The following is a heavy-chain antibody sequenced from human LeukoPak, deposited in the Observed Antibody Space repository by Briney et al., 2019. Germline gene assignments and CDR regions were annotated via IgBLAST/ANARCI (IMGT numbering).Heavy chain of an antibody. CDR3: ARGHSDALFY. CDR2: IHRGASAI. D-gene: IGHD2-21*02. J-gene: IGHJ4*02. V-gene: IGHV3-48*03. Sequence: PGGSLRLSCTASGFTFSSYEMNWVRQAPGKGLEWISYIHRGASAIYYADSVKGRFAISRDDAKNPLYLQMDSLRVEDTAIYYCARGHSDALFYWGQGTRVTVSS. CDR1: GFTFSSYE.